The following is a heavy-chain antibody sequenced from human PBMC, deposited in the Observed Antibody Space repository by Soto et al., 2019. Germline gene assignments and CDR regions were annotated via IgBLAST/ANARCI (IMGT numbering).Heavy chain of an antibody. J-gene: IGHJ4*02. D-gene: IGHD2-15*01. CDR3: AHRNVEVVAESTNTFDY. CDR1: GFSLSTGGVG. V-gene: IGHV2-5*02. CDR2: IYWDDDK. Sequence: QVTLKESGPTLVKPTQTLTLTCTFSGFSLSTGGVGVGWIRQPPGKALEWLALIYWDDDKRYTPSLQNRLTITTASYNQVVPTMTNMDPVDTATYYCAHRNVEVVAESTNTFDYWGQGTLVTVSS.